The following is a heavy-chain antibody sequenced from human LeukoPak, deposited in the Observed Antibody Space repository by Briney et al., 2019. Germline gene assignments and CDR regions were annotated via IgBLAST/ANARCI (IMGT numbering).Heavy chain of an antibody. CDR1: GGSISSYY. V-gene: IGHV4-59*12. CDR2: IYHSGST. D-gene: IGHD5-18*01. Sequence: SETLSLTCTVSGGSISSYYWSWIRQPPGKGLEWIGEIYHSGSTNYNPSLKSRVTISVDKSKNQFSLKLSSVTAADTAVYYCARDFDHSGYSYGQLGYWGQGTLVTVSS. CDR3: ARDFDHSGYSYGQLGY. J-gene: IGHJ4*02.